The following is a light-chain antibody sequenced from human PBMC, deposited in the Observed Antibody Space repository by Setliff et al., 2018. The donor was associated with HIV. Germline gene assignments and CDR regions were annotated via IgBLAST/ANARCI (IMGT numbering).Light chain of an antibody. CDR2: DVF. J-gene: IGLJ2*01. V-gene: IGLV2-14*01. CDR1: SNDVGGYEY. Sequence: QSVLTQPASVSGSPGQSITISCTGTSNDVGGYEYVSWYQQRPGKAPKLLIYDVFRRPSGVSSRFSGSKSGNTASLTISGLQAEDEADYYCSSYTDSSTLLFGGGTKVTVL. CDR3: SSYTDSSTLL.